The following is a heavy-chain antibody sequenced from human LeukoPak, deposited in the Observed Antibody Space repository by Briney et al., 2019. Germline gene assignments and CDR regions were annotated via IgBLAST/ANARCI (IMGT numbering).Heavy chain of an antibody. CDR1: GYSIGSGYY. CDR2: IYHSGST. D-gene: IGHD1-1*01. Sequence: SETLSLTCTVSGYSIGSGYYWGWIRQPPGKGLEWIGSIYHSGSTYYNPSLKSRVTISVDTSKNQFSLKLSSVTAADTAVYYCARVREDPWNSAPHAFDIWGQGTMVTVSS. V-gene: IGHV4-38-2*02. CDR3: ARVREDPWNSAPHAFDI. J-gene: IGHJ3*02.